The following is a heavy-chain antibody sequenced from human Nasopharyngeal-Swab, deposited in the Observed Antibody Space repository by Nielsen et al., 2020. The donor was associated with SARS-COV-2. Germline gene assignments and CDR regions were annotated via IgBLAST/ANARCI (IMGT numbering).Heavy chain of an antibody. V-gene: IGHV4-4*07. Sequence: SETLSLTCTVSGGSISSYYWSWIRQPAGKGLEWIGRIYTSGSTNYNPSLKSRVTMSVDTSKNQFSLKLSSVTAADTAVYYCARGVAAGTTGNCFDPWGQGTLVTVSS. CDR2: IYTSGST. J-gene: IGHJ5*02. CDR1: GGSISSYY. D-gene: IGHD6-13*01. CDR3: ARGVAAGTTGNCFDP.